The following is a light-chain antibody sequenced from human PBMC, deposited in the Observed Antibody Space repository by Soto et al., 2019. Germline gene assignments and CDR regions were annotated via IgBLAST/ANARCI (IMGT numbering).Light chain of an antibody. V-gene: IGLV1-40*01. CDR3: QSYDSSLSGSV. J-gene: IGLJ3*02. Sequence: QSVLTQPPSVSGAPGQRVTISFTGSSSNIGAGYDVHWYQQLPGTAPKLLIYRTSNRPSGVPDRVSGSKSGTSASLAITGLQAEDEADYYCQSYDSSLSGSVFGGGTKLTVL. CDR1: SSNIGAGYD. CDR2: RTS.